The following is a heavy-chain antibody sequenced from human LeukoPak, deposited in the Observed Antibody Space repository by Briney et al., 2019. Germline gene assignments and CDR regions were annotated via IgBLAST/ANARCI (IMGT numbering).Heavy chain of an antibody. V-gene: IGHV4-59*01. J-gene: IGHJ4*02. Sequence: SETLSLTCTVSGGSISSYYWSWIRQPPGKGLGWVGYIYYSGSTNYNPSLKSRVTISVDTSKNQFSLKLSSVTAADTAVYYCARLFGYDFWSGYYIDYWGQGTLVTVSS. D-gene: IGHD3-3*01. CDR1: GGSISSYY. CDR3: ARLFGYDFWSGYYIDY. CDR2: IYYSGST.